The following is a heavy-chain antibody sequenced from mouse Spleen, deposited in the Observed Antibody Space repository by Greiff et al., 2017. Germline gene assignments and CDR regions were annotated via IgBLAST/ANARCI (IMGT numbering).Heavy chain of an antibody. V-gene: IGHV5-17*01. CDR2: ISSGSSTI. D-gene: IGHD1-1*01. CDR1: GFTFSDYG. J-gene: IGHJ4*01. Sequence: EVHLVESGGGLVKPGGSLKLSCAASGFTFSDYGMHWVRQAPEKGLEWVAYISSGSSTIYYADTVKGRFTISRDNAKNTLFLQMTSLRSEDTAMYYCARATVVAYYYAMDYWGQGTSVTVSS. CDR3: ARATVVAYYYAMDY.